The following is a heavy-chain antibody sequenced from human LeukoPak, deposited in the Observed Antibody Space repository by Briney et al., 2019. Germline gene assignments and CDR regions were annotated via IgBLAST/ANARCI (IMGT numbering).Heavy chain of an antibody. CDR2: INGDGSST. CDR1: GFSFSSYW. D-gene: IGHD5-18*01. CDR3: ARDGVQLWSFDY. Sequence: GGSLRLSCAASGFSFSSYWMHWVRQAPGKGLVWVSRINGDGSSTSYADSVKGRFTISRDNAKNSLYLQMNSLRAEDTAVYYCARDGVQLWSFDYWGQGTLVTVSS. V-gene: IGHV3-74*01. J-gene: IGHJ4*02.